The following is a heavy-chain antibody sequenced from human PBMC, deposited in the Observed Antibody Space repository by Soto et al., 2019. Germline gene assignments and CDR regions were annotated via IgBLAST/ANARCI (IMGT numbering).Heavy chain of an antibody. CDR1: GYTFTSYY. D-gene: IGHD3-22*01. Sequence: ASVKVSCKASGYTFTSYYMHWVRQAPGQGLEWMGIINPSGGSTSYAQKFQGRVTMTRDTSTSTVYMELSRLRSEETAVYYCARSGGSGYYPWGQRTLVTVSS. CDR3: ARSGGSGYYP. V-gene: IGHV1-46*01. CDR2: INPSGGST. J-gene: IGHJ5*02.